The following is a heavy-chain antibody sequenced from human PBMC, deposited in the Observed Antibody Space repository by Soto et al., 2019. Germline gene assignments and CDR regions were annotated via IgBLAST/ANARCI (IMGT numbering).Heavy chain of an antibody. V-gene: IGHV1-2*02. D-gene: IGHD6-19*01. CDR3: AGWSLGHYYYGMDV. Sequence: ASVKVSCKASGYTFTGYYMHWVRQAPGQGLEWMGWINPNSGGTNYAQKFQGRVTMTRDTSISTAYMELSRLRSDDTAVYYCAGWSLGHYYYGMDVWGQGTTVTVYS. CDR2: INPNSGGT. CDR1: GYTFTGYY. J-gene: IGHJ6*02.